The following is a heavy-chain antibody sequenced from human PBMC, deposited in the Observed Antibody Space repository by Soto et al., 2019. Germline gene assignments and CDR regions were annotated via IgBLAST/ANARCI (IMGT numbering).Heavy chain of an antibody. Sequence: QVQLVQSGAEVKKPGSSVKVSCKASGGTFSSYAISWVRQAPGQGLEWMGGIIPIFGTANYAQKFQGRGTITADESTSTAYMELSRPRSEDTAAYYCARDGGAAAGTGWFDPWGQGTLVTVSS. V-gene: IGHV1-69*12. CDR1: GGTFSSYA. J-gene: IGHJ5*02. CDR2: IIPIFGTA. D-gene: IGHD6-13*01. CDR3: ARDGGAAAGTGWFDP.